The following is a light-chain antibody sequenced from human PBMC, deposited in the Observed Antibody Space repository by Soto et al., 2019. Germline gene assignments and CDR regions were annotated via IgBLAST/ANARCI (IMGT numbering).Light chain of an antibody. CDR3: CSYAGSSVM. CDR1: SSDVRSYNY. CDR2: DVN. Sequence: QSVLAQPRSVSGSPGQSVTISCTGPSSDVRSYNYVSWYQQYPGESPKLILYDVNKRPSGVPDRFSGSKSGDTASLTISGLRTDDEARYFCCSYAGSSVMFGGGTKVTVL. V-gene: IGLV2-11*01. J-gene: IGLJ3*02.